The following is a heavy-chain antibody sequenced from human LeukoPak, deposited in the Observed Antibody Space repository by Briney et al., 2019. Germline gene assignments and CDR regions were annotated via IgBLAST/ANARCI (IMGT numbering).Heavy chain of an antibody. J-gene: IGHJ4*02. D-gene: IGHD3-22*01. CDR2: ISSSSSYI. Sequence: GGSLRLSCAASGLTFSSYAMSWVRQPPGKGLEWVSSISSSSSYIYYADSVKGRFTISRDNAKNSLYLQMNSLRAEDTAVYYCARDRENYYDSSGYYTRHFDYWGQGALVTVSS. CDR1: GLTFSSYA. V-gene: IGHV3-21*01. CDR3: ARDRENYYDSSGYYTRHFDY.